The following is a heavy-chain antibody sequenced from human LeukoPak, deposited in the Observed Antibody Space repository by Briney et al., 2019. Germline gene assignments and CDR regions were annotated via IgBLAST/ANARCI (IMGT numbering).Heavy chain of an antibody. J-gene: IGHJ4*02. CDR2: IWPDDFDT. Sequence: RGESLKISCKTAGYNFTNYWIGWVRQMPGKDLDFMGIIWPDDFDTRYSPSFQGRVTISVDKSVSTAYVEWKSLKASDTALYHCARHTEVPFDTWGQGTLVIVSS. CDR1: GYNFTNYW. V-gene: IGHV5-51*01. CDR3: ARHTEVPFDT. D-gene: IGHD4-11*01.